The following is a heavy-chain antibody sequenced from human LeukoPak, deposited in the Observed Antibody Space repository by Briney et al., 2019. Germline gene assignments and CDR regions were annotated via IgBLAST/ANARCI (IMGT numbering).Heavy chain of an antibody. CDR1: GYTFTRYA. J-gene: IGHJ4*02. CDR3: ARDPSNTSGRNPNFDY. V-gene: IGHV1-18*01. D-gene: IGHD6-19*01. CDR2: ISTYNGDT. Sequence: ASVKVSCKASGYTFTRYAIMWVRQAPGQGLEWMGWISTYNGDTNYAQQLQGRVTMTTDTSTSTAYMELRSLRSDDTAAYYCARDPSNTSGRNPNFDYWGQGTLVTVSS.